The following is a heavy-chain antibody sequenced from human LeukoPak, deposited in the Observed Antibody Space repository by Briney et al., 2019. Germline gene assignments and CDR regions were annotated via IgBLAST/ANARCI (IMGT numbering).Heavy chain of an antibody. CDR1: GFIISNYA. D-gene: IGHD6-13*01. CDR2: ISANGGST. V-gene: IGHV3-64D*06. J-gene: IGHJ4*02. Sequence: GGSLRLSCSASGFIISNYAMHWVRQAPGKGLEYVSGISANGGSTYYADSVKGRFTISRDTSKNTLYLQMSSLRAEDTAIYYCVKDLYKGDSASWYFFHYWGQGTLVTVSS. CDR3: VKDLYKGDSASWYFFHY.